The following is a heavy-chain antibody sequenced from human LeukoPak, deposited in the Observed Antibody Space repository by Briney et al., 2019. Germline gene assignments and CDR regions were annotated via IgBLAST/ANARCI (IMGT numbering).Heavy chain of an antibody. Sequence: PGGSLRLSCAASGFTFSSYGMHWVRQAPGKGLEWVAFIRYDGSNKYYADSVKGRFTISRDNSKNTLYLQMNSLRAEDTAVYYCVSELGDSGYFQHWGQGTLVTLSS. CDR2: IRYDGSNK. CDR1: GFTFSSYG. D-gene: IGHD1-26*01. V-gene: IGHV3-30*02. J-gene: IGHJ1*01. CDR3: VSELGDSGYFQH.